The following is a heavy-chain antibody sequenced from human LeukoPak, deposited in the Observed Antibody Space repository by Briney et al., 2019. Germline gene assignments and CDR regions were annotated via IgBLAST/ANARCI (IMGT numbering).Heavy chain of an antibody. Sequence: GGSLRLSCAASGFTVSTVYMTWVRQAPGKGLEWVSVIYGGHAAYYADSVKDRFTISRDNPKNTLNLQVNSLRAEDTAVYYCAREIGQLGGGFDIWGQGTMVTVSS. D-gene: IGHD1-1*01. CDR2: IYGGHAA. V-gene: IGHV3-53*01. CDR3: AREIGQLGGGFDI. CDR1: GFTVSTVY. J-gene: IGHJ3*02.